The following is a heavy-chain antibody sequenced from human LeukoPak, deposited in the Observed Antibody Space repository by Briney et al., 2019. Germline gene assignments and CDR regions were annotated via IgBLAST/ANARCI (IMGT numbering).Heavy chain of an antibody. Sequence: GGSLRLSCTPSGFIFSDYYMNWVRQAPGKGLEWVSYISSSSSTIYYADSVKGRFTISRDNAKNSLYLQMNSLRAEDTAVYYCARDSRRSGGSCYAFDYWGQGTLVTVSS. CDR2: ISSSSSTI. V-gene: IGHV3-48*01. J-gene: IGHJ4*02. D-gene: IGHD2-15*01. CDR1: GFIFSDYY. CDR3: ARDSRRSGGSCYAFDY.